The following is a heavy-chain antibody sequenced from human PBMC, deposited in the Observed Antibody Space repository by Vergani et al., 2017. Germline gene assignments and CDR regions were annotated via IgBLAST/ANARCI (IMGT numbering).Heavy chain of an antibody. CDR1: GFTFSCYW. Sequence: EVQLVESGGGLVQPGGSLRLSCAASGFTFSCYWMSWVRQAPGKGLEWVANIKQDESEKYYVDSVKGRFTISRDNAKHSLYLQMNSLRAEDTAVYYCARHGGSGWSLDYWGQGTLVTVSS. J-gene: IGHJ4*02. V-gene: IGHV3-7*01. D-gene: IGHD6-19*01. CDR2: IKQDESEK. CDR3: ARHGGSGWSLDY.